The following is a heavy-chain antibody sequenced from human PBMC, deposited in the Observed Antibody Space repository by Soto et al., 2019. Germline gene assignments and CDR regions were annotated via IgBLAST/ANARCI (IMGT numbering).Heavy chain of an antibody. CDR3: ARAEVDMPTP. J-gene: IGHJ5*02. V-gene: IGHV3-66*01. Sequence: EMYLADSGGGLVQPGGSLRLSCAASGFSVTASYMIWVRQAPGKGLEFVSVIWTNGGTLYADSVKGRFILSRDNSMNTVYLQMNSLRVEDTAVYYCARAEVDMPTPWGQGTLVTVSS. CDR1: GFSVTASY. D-gene: IGHD2-15*01. CDR2: IWTNGGT.